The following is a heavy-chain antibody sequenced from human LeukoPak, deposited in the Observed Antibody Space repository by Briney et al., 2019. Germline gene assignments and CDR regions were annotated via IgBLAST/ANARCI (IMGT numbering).Heavy chain of an antibody. Sequence: SQTLSLTCTVSGGSISSGDYYWSWIRQPPGKGLEWIGYIYYSGSTYYNPSLKSRVTISVDTSKTQFSLKLSSVTAADTAVYYCARAPELGGYYFDYWGQGTLVTVSS. CDR3: ARAPELGGYYFDY. CDR2: IYYSGST. J-gene: IGHJ4*02. D-gene: IGHD7-27*01. V-gene: IGHV4-30-4*08. CDR1: GGSISSGDYY.